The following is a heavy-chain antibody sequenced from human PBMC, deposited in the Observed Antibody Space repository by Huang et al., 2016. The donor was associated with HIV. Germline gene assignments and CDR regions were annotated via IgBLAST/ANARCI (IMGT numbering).Heavy chain of an antibody. V-gene: IGHV1-18*04. CDR2: MSGDNVRR. CDR1: GYKFHIYE. J-gene: IGHJ4*02. CDR3: ARTKGEFDF. D-gene: IGHD3-16*01. Sequence: QIHLVPSGPEVKQPGASVKVSCKASGYKFHIYEITWLRQTPGQGLEWMGGMSGDNVRRRFAQKVQDRLTMTTDVSTSTAYLELRSLRLDDTAVYYCARTKGEFDFWGQGALVTVSS.